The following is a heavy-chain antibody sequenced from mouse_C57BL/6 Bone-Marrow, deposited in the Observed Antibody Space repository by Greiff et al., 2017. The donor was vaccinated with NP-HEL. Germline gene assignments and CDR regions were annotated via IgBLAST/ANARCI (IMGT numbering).Heavy chain of an antibody. CDR2: INYDGSST. V-gene: IGHV5-16*01. CDR1: GFTFSDYY. CDR3: ARDPYDGYYVHWYFDV. J-gene: IGHJ1*03. D-gene: IGHD2-3*01. Sequence: EVKLMESEGGLVQPGSSMKLSCTASGFTFSDYYMAWVRQVPEKGLEWVANINYDGSSTYYLDSLKSRFIISRDNAKNILYLQMSSLKSEDTATYYCARDPYDGYYVHWYFDVWGTGTTVTVSS.